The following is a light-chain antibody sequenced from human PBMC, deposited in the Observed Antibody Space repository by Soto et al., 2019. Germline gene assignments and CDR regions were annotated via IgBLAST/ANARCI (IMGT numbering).Light chain of an antibody. V-gene: IGLV4-69*01. J-gene: IGLJ3*02. CDR3: QTWGTGTQV. CDR1: SGHNSYA. Sequence: QTVVTQSPSASASLGASVKLTCTLSSGHNSYAIAWHQQKSEKGPRYLMKVNSDGSHTKGDGIPDRFSGSSSGAERYLTISSLQSEDEADYYCQTWGTGTQVFGGGIKLTVL. CDR2: VNSDGSH.